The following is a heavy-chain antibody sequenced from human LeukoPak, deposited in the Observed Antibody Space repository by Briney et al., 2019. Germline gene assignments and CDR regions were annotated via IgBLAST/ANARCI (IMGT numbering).Heavy chain of an antibody. CDR2: ISYDGSNK. CDR3: ARDLDSSGWYENWFDP. Sequence: GGSLRLSCAASGFTFSSYAMHWVRQAPGEGLEWVAVISYDGSNKYYADSVKGRFTISRDNSKNTLYLQMNSLRAEDTAVYYCARDLDSSGWYENWFDPWGQGTLVTVSS. D-gene: IGHD6-19*01. CDR1: GFTFSSYA. J-gene: IGHJ5*02. V-gene: IGHV3-30-3*01.